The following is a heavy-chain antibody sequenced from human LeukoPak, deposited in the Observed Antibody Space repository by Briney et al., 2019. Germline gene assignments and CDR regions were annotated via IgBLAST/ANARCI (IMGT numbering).Heavy chain of an antibody. D-gene: IGHD3-10*01. CDR1: GFTFNNYW. CDR2: INSEGSGT. CDR3: ARQPFGPGTYLQY. Sequence: GGSLRLSCAGSGFTFNNYWMHWVRQAPGKGLLWVSGINSEGSGTSYADSMKGRFTISRDNAKNTLHLQMNSLRAEDTAVYYCARQPFGPGTYLQYWGQGTLVIVSS. J-gene: IGHJ1*01. V-gene: IGHV3-74*01.